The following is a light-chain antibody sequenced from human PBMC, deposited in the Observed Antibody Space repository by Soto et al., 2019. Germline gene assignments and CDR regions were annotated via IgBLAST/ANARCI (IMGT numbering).Light chain of an antibody. V-gene: IGLV2-14*01. CDR1: SGDVGGYNY. Sequence: QSVLTQPASVSGSPGQSITISCTGTSGDVGGYNYVSWYQQHPGKVPKLMIYDVSNRPSGVSNRFSGSKSGNTASLTISGLQAEDEADYYCSSYTSSSTLFGTGTKVTVL. CDR3: SSYTSSSTL. J-gene: IGLJ1*01. CDR2: DVS.